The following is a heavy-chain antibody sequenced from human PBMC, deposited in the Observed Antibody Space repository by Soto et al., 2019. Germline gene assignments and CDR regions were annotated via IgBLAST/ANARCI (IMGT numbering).Heavy chain of an antibody. CDR1: GYTFTSYG. CDR2: MNTNSDNT. J-gene: IGHJ4*02. V-gene: IGHV1-8*01. CDR3: AIKRDGYNLDY. Sequence: ASVNVSCKTSGYTFTSYGINWVRQATGQGLEWMGWMNTNSDNTGHAQTFQGRVTMTRNTSISTAYMELSSLRSEDTAVYYCAIKRDGYNLDYSGQGTLVAVSS. D-gene: IGHD5-12*01.